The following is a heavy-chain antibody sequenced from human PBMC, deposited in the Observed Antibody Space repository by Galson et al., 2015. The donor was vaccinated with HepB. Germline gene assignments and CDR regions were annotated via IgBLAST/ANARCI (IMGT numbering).Heavy chain of an antibody. V-gene: IGHV3-74*01. J-gene: IGHJ6*02. CDR2: INSDGSST. Sequence: SLRLSCAASGFTFSSYWMHWVRQAPGKGLVWVSRINSDGSSTSYADSVKGRFTISRDNAKNTLYLQMNSLRAEDTAVYYCARAGYCSSTSCYAPYGMDVWGQGTTVTVSS. CDR3: ARAGYCSSTSCYAPYGMDV. D-gene: IGHD2-2*01. CDR1: GFTFSSYW.